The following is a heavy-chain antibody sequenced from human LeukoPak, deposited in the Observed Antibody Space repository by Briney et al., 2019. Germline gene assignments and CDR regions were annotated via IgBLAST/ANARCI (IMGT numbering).Heavy chain of an antibody. J-gene: IGHJ6*02. V-gene: IGHV1-2*06. CDR1: GYTFTGYY. D-gene: IGHD2-15*01. CDR3: ARGVVQDIVSLSYGMDV. Sequence: ASVKVSCKASGYTFTGYYMHWERQAPGQGLEWMGRINPNSGGTNYAQKFQGRVTMTRDTSISTAYMELSRLRSDDTAVYYCARGVVQDIVSLSYGMDVWGQGTTVTVSS. CDR2: INPNSGGT.